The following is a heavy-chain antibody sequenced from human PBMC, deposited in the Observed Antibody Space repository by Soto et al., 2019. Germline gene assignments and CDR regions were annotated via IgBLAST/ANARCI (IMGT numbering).Heavy chain of an antibody. Sequence: PSETLSLTCAVYGGSFSGYYWSWIRQPPGKGLEWIGEINHSGSTNYNPSLKSRVTISVDTSKNQFSLKLSSVTAADTAVYYCARAGYYVRYFDYWGQGTLVTVSS. V-gene: IGHV4-34*01. D-gene: IGHD3-10*02. CDR3: ARAGYYVRYFDY. CDR1: GGSFSGYY. J-gene: IGHJ4*02. CDR2: INHSGST.